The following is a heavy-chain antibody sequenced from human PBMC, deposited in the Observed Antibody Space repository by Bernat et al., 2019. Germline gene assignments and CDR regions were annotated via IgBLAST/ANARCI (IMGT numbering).Heavy chain of an antibody. CDR2: ISYDGSNK. CDR3: AGAPISPATPHFDY. CDR1: GFTFSSYG. J-gene: IGHJ4*02. Sequence: QVQLVESGGGVVQPGRSLRLSCAASGFTFSSYGMHWVRQAPGKGLEWVAVISYDGSNKYYADSVKGRFTISRDNSKNPLYLQMNSLRAEDTAVYYCAGAPISPATPHFDYWGQGTLVTVSS. V-gene: IGHV3-30*03.